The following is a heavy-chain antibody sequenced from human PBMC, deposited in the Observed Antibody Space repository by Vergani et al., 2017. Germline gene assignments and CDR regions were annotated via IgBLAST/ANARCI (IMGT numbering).Heavy chain of an antibody. D-gene: IGHD4-17*01. CDR1: GFTFSSYA. Sequence: QVQLVESGGGVVQPGRSLRLSCAASGFTFSSYAMHWVRRAPGKGLEWVAVISYDGSNKYYADSVKGRFTISRDNSKNTLYLQMNSLRAEDTAVYYCARAYGDPLDYWGQGTLVTVSS. V-gene: IGHV3-30-3*01. CDR3: ARAYGDPLDY. CDR2: ISYDGSNK. J-gene: IGHJ4*02.